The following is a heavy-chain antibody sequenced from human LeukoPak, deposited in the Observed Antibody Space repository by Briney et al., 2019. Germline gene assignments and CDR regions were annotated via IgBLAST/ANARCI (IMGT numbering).Heavy chain of an antibody. Sequence: PSETLSLTCAVHGGSFSGYYWSWIRQPPGKGLEWIGEINHSGSTNYNPSLKSRVTISVDTSKNQFSLKLSSVTAADTAVYYCAATYYDFWSGYYYMDVWGKGTTVTVSS. V-gene: IGHV4-34*01. J-gene: IGHJ6*03. CDR2: INHSGST. CDR3: AATYYDFWSGYYYMDV. CDR1: GGSFSGYY. D-gene: IGHD3-3*01.